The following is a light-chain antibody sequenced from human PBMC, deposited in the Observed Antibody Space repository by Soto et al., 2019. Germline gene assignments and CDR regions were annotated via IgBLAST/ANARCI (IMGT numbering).Light chain of an antibody. J-gene: IGLJ3*02. CDR3: SSLTRSDTWV. V-gene: IGLV2-8*01. CDR1: SNDVGGFNF. CDR2: EVS. Sequence: QSALTQPPSASGSPGQSVTISCSGTSNDVGGFNFVSWYQQYPGKAPKLIIYEVSKRPSGVPDRFSGSRSGNTASLTVSGLQAEDEADYSCSSLTRSDTWVIGGGTKLTVL.